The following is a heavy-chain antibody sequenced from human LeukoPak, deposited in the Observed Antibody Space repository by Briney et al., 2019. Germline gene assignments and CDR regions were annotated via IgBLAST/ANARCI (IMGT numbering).Heavy chain of an antibody. CDR3: ARGSEDIVVVVAATLHFDY. J-gene: IGHJ4*02. D-gene: IGHD2-15*01. CDR2: IYHSGST. V-gene: IGHV4-38-2*01. Sequence: SETLSLTCAVSGYSISSGYYWGWIRQPPGKGLEWIGSIYHSGSTYYNPSLKSRVTISVDTSKNQSSLKLSSVTAADTAVYYCARGSEDIVVVVAATLHFDYWGQGTLVTVSS. CDR1: GYSISSGYY.